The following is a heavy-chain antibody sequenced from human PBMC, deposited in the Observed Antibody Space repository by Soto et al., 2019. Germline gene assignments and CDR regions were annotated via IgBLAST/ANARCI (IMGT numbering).Heavy chain of an antibody. Sequence: GGSLRLSCAASGFTFDDYAMHWVRQAPGKGLEWVSGISWNSGSIGYADSVKGRFTISRDNAKNSLYLQMNSLRAEDTALYYCAKEAGSYGRPFDYWGQGTLVTVSS. V-gene: IGHV3-9*01. CDR1: GFTFDDYA. D-gene: IGHD1-26*01. CDR3: AKEAGSYGRPFDY. CDR2: ISWNSGSI. J-gene: IGHJ4*02.